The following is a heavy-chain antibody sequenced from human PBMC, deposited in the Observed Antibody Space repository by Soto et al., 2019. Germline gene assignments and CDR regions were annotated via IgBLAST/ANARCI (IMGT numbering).Heavy chain of an antibody. D-gene: IGHD5-12*01. CDR1: GYTLTELS. V-gene: IGHV1-24*01. J-gene: IGHJ4*02. CDR3: ATYEYSGYDSCLFDY. CDR2: FDPEDGET. Sequence: ASVKVSRKVSGYTLTELSMHWVRQAPGKGLEWMGGFDPEDGETIYAQKFQGRVTMTEDTSTDTAYMELSSLRSKDTAVYYCATYEYSGYDSCLFDYWGQGTLVTVSS.